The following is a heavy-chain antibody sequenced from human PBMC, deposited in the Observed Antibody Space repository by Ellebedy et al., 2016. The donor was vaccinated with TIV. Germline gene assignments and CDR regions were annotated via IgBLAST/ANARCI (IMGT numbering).Heavy chain of an antibody. J-gene: IGHJ4*02. Sequence: ASVKVSCKASGYTFTSYYMHLVRQAPGQGLEWMGIINPSVGSTTYAQQLQGRVTMTRDTSTSTVYMELSRLRSEDTAVYYCARARSSGWLHTPDYWGQGTLVTVSS. CDR3: ARARSSGWLHTPDY. CDR2: INPSVGST. V-gene: IGHV1-46*04. D-gene: IGHD6-19*01. CDR1: GYTFTSYY.